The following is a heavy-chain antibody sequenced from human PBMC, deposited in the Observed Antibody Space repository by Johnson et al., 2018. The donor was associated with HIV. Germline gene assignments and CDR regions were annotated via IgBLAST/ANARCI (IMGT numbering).Heavy chain of an antibody. CDR1: GFTFSSYA. V-gene: IGHV3-23*04. Sequence: EQLVESGGGLVQPGGSLRLSCAASGFTFSSYAMSWVRQAPGKGWEWVAAISGSGGSTYYADSVKGRFTISRDNSKNTLDLQMNSLIAEDTAVYYCAKDWDIVLERPYAFDIWGQGTMVTVSS. CDR2: ISGSGGST. D-gene: IGHD2-8*02. CDR3: AKDWDIVLERPYAFDI. J-gene: IGHJ3*02.